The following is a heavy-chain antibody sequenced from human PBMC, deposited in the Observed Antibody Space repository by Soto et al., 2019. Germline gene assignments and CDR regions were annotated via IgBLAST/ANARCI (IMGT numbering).Heavy chain of an antibody. D-gene: IGHD3-10*01. CDR3: AKKVNYGSGSQFFDY. CDR2: FRSGGDDDTT. V-gene: IGHV3-23*01. Sequence: GGSLRLSCAASGFTFSSYSMSWVRQAPGKGLEWVSGFRSGGDDDTTYYADSVRGRFTISRDNSKNTLFLQMNSLRAEDAAIYYCAKKVNYGSGSQFFDYWGQGTLVTVSS. J-gene: IGHJ4*02. CDR1: GFTFSSYS.